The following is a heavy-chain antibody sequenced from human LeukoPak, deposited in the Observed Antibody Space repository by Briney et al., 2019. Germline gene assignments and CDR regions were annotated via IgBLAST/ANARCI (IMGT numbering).Heavy chain of an antibody. Sequence: KASETLSLTCAAYDGSFSGYYWSWIRQPPGKGLEWIGEINHSGSTNYNPSLKSRVTISLDTSKSQFSLKVRYVTAADTAVYYCARGLNDSWTGENYWGQGTLVTVSS. CDR3: ARGLNDSWTGENY. V-gene: IGHV4-34*01. D-gene: IGHD3-3*01. CDR1: DGSFSGYY. J-gene: IGHJ4*02. CDR2: INHSGST.